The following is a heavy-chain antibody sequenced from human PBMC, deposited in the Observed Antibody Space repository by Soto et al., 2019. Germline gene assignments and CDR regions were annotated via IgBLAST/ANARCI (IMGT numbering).Heavy chain of an antibody. V-gene: IGHV3-74*01. CDR2: IRSDGNPRVDSP. CDR3: ARGQRAEGAYYYYGMDV. J-gene: IGHJ6*02. D-gene: IGHD6-25*01. Sequence: GGSLRLSCAASGFTFSNYWMHWVRQGPGKELVWVSRIRSDGNPRVDSPSYADSVKGRFTISRDNAKNSLYLQMNSLRAEDTAVYYCARGQRAEGAYYYYGMDVWGQGTTVTVSS. CDR1: GFTFSNYW.